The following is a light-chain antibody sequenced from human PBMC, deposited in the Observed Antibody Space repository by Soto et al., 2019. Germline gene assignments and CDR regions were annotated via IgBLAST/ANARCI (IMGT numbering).Light chain of an antibody. CDR2: DAS. CDR3: QQYFTSPIT. J-gene: IGKJ5*01. CDR1: QSVSRNY. V-gene: IGKV3D-20*02. Sequence: EVVMTQSPATLSVSPGERATLSCRASQSVSRNYLAWFQKKPGQAPRLLIYDASTRATGIPDKFGGSGSGTDFTLTISRLEPEDFAVYFCQQYFTSPITFGQGTRLEIK.